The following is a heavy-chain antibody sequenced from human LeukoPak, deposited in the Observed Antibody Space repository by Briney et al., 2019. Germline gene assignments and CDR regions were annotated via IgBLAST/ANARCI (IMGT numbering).Heavy chain of an antibody. CDR1: GFTFSNAW. Sequence: GESLKISCAASGFTFSNAWMSWVRQAPGKGLEWVGRIKSKTDGGTTDYTAPVKGRFTISRDDSKNTLYLQMNSLKTEDTAVYYCSLGGWLRVGYWGQGTLVTVSS. V-gene: IGHV3-15*01. CDR2: IKSKTDGGTT. CDR3: SLGGWLRVGY. D-gene: IGHD5-24*01. J-gene: IGHJ4*02.